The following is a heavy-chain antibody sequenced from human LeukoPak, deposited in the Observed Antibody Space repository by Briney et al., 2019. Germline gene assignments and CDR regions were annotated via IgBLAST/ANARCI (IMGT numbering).Heavy chain of an antibody. CDR2: SHYTGNT. J-gene: IGHJ4*02. CDR3: ARRGNFDY. V-gene: IGHV4-59*12. D-gene: IGHD3-10*01. Sequence: SGTLSLTCAVSGGSISNYYWSWIRQPPGKGLEWIGCSHYTGNTNHNPSLKSRVTISVDTSKNQFSLRLSSVTAADTAVYYCARRGNFDYWGQGTLVTVSS. CDR1: GGSISNYY.